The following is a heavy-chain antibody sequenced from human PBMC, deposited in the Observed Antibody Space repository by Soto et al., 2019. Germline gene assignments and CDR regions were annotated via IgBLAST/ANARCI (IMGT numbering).Heavy chain of an antibody. Sequence: QVQLVESGGGVVQPGRSLRLSCAASGFTFSSYGMHWVRQAPGKGLEWVAVIWYDGSNKYHADSVQGRFTISRDNSKNTLYLQMNSLRAEDTAVYYCARAGDDYGAYYLVDYWGQGTLVTVSS. CDR2: IWYDGSNK. V-gene: IGHV3-33*01. CDR1: GFTFSSYG. CDR3: ARAGDDYGAYYLVDY. D-gene: IGHD4-17*01. J-gene: IGHJ4*02.